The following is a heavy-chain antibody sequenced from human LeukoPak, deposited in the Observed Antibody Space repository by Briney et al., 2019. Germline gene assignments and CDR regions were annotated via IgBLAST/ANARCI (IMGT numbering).Heavy chain of an antibody. J-gene: IGHJ4*02. D-gene: IGHD2-2*01. Sequence: ASVKVSCKASGYTFTSYDINWVRQATGQGLEWMGWMNPNSGNTGYAQKFQGRVTMTRDTSTSTVYMELSSLRSEDTAVYYCAREFIVVVPAAIGFDYWGQGTLVTVSS. CDR3: AREFIVVVPAAIGFDY. CDR1: GYTFTSYD. V-gene: IGHV1-8*01. CDR2: MNPNSGNT.